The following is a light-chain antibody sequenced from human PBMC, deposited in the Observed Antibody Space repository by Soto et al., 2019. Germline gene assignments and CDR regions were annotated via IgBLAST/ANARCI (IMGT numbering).Light chain of an antibody. CDR3: QQLNTYPFS. V-gene: IGKV1-9*01. J-gene: IGKJ3*01. CDR1: QGISSY. Sequence: DIQLTQSPSFLSASVGDRVTITCRASQGISSYLAWYQQKPGKAPKLLIYAASTLQSGVPSRFSGSGSGTEFTLTIGDLQPEDFATFSCQQLNTYPFSFGPGTKVDIQ. CDR2: AAS.